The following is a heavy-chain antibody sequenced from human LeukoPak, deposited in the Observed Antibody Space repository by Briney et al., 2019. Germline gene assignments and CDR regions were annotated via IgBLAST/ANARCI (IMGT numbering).Heavy chain of an antibody. Sequence: PGGSLRLSCAASGFTFSYYTINWVRQAPGKGLEWVSSISSSSSYIYYADSVRGRFTISRDNAKNSLYLQMNSLRAEDTAVYYCAREARYCSSSSCDYFDYWGQGTLVTVSS. J-gene: IGHJ4*02. CDR2: ISSSSSYI. V-gene: IGHV3-21*01. D-gene: IGHD2-15*01. CDR3: AREARYCSSSSCDYFDY. CDR1: GFTFSYYT.